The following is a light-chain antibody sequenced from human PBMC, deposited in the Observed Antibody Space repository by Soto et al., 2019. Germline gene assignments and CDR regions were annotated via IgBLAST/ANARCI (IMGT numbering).Light chain of an antibody. CDR2: EGS. J-gene: IGLJ1*01. Sequence: QSALTQPASVSGSPGQSITISCTGTSSDVGSHNLVSWYQQHPDRAPKLMIYEGSKRPSGVSNRFSGSKSGNTASLTISGLQAEDEADYFCCSYAGSSTYIFGSGTKLPS. V-gene: IGLV2-23*01. CDR3: CSYAGSSTYI. CDR1: SSDVGSHNL.